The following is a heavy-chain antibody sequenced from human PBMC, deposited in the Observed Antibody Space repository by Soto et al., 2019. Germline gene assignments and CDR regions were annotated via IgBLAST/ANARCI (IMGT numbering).Heavy chain of an antibody. V-gene: IGHV4-31*03. Sequence: SETLSLTCTVSGGSISSGAYYWSWIRQHPGKGLEWIGYIYYSGSTSYNPSLKSRVAISVDTSKNQFSLKLSSVTAADTAVYYCATYARNWFDPWGQGTLVTVSS. D-gene: IGHD4-17*01. CDR1: GGSISSGAYY. J-gene: IGHJ5*02. CDR2: IYYSGST. CDR3: ATYARNWFDP.